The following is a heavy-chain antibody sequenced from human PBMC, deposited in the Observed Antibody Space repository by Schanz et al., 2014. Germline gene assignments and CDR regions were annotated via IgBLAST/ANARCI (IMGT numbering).Heavy chain of an antibody. J-gene: IGHJ6*02. D-gene: IGHD3-10*01. CDR2: IIPILGIA. CDR1: GYTFTSYG. V-gene: IGHV1-18*01. CDR3: ARAKRFGDMDV. Sequence: QVQLVQSGAEVKKPGASVKVSCKASGYTFTSYGISWVRQAPGQGLEWMGRIIPILGIANYAQNFQGRVTLTTDTSTSTAYMELRNLRSDDTAVYYCARAKRFGDMDVWGQGTTVTVSS.